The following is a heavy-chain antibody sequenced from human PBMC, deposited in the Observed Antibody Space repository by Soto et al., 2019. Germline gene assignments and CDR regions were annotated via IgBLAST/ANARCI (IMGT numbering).Heavy chain of an antibody. CDR2: IYYTGST. J-gene: IGHJ6*02. CDR1: GGSISSYY. Sequence: ASETLSLTCTVSGGSISSYYWSWIRQPPGKGLEWIGYIYYTGSTNYNPSLKSRVTISVDTSKNQFSLKLSSVTAADTAVYYCARHVGGGYYGMDVWGQGTTVTVSS. V-gene: IGHV4-59*08. CDR3: ARHVGGGYYGMDV. D-gene: IGHD3-16*01.